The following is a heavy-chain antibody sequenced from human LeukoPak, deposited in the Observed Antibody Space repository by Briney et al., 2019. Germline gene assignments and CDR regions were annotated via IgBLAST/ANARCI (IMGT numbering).Heavy chain of an antibody. Sequence: PGGSLRLSCAASGFTFSSYAMHWVRQAPGKGLVWVSRINSDGSIINYADSVKGRFTISRDNAKNTLYLHMNSLRAEDTAVYYCVLVTTGSWGQGTMVTVS. J-gene: IGHJ3*01. D-gene: IGHD4-17*01. CDR2: INSDGSII. V-gene: IGHV3-74*01. CDR3: VLVTTGS. CDR1: GFTFSSYA.